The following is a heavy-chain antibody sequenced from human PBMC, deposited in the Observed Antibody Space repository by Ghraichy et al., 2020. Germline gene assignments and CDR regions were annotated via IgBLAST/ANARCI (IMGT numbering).Heavy chain of an antibody. D-gene: IGHD2-15*01. CDR3: ARHGGTGYCSGGSCFTGVGYYYGMDV. CDR1: GYSFTTYW. V-gene: IGHV5-51*01. CDR2: ISPGNSDT. Sequence: GESLNISCKGSGYSFTTYWIAWVRQMPGKGLEWMGIISPGNSDTKYSPSFQGQVTISADKSISTAYVQWSSLKASDSAVYYCARHGGTGYCSGGSCFTGVGYYYGMDVWGQGTTVTVSS. J-gene: IGHJ6*02.